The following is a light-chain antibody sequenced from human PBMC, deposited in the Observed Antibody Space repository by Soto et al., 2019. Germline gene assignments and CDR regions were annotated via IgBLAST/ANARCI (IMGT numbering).Light chain of an antibody. J-gene: IGKJ4*01. CDR2: DAS. CDR3: QQRSNWPLT. Sequence: EIVLPQSPATLSLSPGERATLSCRASQSVSSYLAWYQQKPGQAPRLLIYDASNRATGIPARFSGSGSGTDFTITSSSLEPEDFAVYYCQQRSNWPLTFGGGTKVEIK. V-gene: IGKV3-11*01. CDR1: QSVSSY.